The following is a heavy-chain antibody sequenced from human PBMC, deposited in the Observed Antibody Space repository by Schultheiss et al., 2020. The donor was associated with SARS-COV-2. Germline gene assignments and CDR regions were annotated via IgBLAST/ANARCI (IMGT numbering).Heavy chain of an antibody. V-gene: IGHV5-51*01. CDR1: GYSFTTYW. J-gene: IGHJ3*02. Sequence: GGSLRLSCKGSGYSFTTYWIDWVRQMPGKGLEWMGIIFPGDSDTTYSPSFQGQVTISADKSISTAYLQWSSLKASDTAMYYCARVPGTWADAFDIWGQGTMVTVSS. CDR2: IFPGDSDT. D-gene: IGHD1-7*01. CDR3: ARVPGTWADAFDI.